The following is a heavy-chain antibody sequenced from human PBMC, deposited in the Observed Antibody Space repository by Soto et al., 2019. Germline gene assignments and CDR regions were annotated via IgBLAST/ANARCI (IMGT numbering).Heavy chain of an antibody. D-gene: IGHD1-26*01. CDR3: ARSEATGLDY. J-gene: IGHJ4*02. V-gene: IGHV4-4*02. CDR2: AHHSGRT. Sequence: QVQLQESGPGLVKPSGTLSLTCTVSGGSMSSSNWWNWVRQSPGKGLEWIGEAHHSGRTNYNPSPKSRVTISVDKSQNHFSLKLSSVTAADTAVYYCARSEATGLDYWGQGTLVTVSS. CDR1: GGSMSSSNW.